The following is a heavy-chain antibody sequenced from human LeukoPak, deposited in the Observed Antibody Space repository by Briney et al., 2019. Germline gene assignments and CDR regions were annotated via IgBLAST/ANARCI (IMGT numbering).Heavy chain of an antibody. J-gene: IGHJ4*02. CDR2: ISDSSSTI. D-gene: IGHD3-22*01. CDR3: AGDLSDDTSGH. V-gene: IGHV3-48*01. CDR1: GFTFSTFS. Sequence: HAGGSLRLSCAASGFTFSTFSMNWVRQAPGKGLEWVSYISDSSSTIYYAESVKGRFTISRDNAKSSLYLQMNSLRAEDTAMYYCAGDLSDDTSGHWGQGTLVTVSS.